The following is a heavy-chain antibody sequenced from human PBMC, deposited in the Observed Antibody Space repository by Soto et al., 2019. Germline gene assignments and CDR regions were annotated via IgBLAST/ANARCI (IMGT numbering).Heavy chain of an antibody. Sequence: PGGSLRLSCAASGFTFSSYAMHWVRQAPGKGLEWVAVISYDGSNKYYADSVKGRFTISRDNSKNTLYLQMNSLGAEDTAVYYCARDESQGDYSNYGGRVYYYYGMDVWGQGTTVTVSS. CDR1: GFTFSSYA. J-gene: IGHJ6*02. V-gene: IGHV3-30-3*01. D-gene: IGHD4-4*01. CDR3: ARDESQGDYSNYGGRVYYYYGMDV. CDR2: ISYDGSNK.